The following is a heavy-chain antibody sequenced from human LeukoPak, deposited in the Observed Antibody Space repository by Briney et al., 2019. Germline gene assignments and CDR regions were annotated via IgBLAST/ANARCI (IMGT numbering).Heavy chain of an antibody. CDR2: IYTSGST. V-gene: IGHV4-61*02. CDR1: GGSISSGTYY. J-gene: IGHJ6*03. CDR3: ARVDDFWSGYYYYYYMDV. Sequence: SETLSLTCTVSGGSISSGTYYWSWIRQPAGKGLEWIGRIYTSGSTNYNPSLKSRVTMSVDTSKNQFSLKLSSVTAADTAVYYCARVDDFWSGYYYYYYMDVWAKGPRSPSP. D-gene: IGHD3-3*01.